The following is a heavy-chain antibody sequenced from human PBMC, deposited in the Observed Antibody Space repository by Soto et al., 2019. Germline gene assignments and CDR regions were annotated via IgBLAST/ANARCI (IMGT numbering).Heavy chain of an antibody. Sequence: PSETLSLTCTVSGGSISSSNYYWGWIRQPPGKGLEWIGSIYYSGSTYYSSSLKSRVTISVDTSKNKFYLMLSSMTAADTAVYYFARHNISDCSGRSFYVWNGFDIWGQGTMVSVSS. D-gene: IGHD2-15*01. CDR1: GGSISSSNYY. V-gene: IGHV4-39*01. CDR3: ARHNISDCSGRSFYVWNGFDI. J-gene: IGHJ3*02. CDR2: IYYSGST.